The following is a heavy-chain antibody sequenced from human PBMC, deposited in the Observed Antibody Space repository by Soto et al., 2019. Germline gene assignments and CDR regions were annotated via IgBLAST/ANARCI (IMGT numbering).Heavy chain of an antibody. CDR2: ISYDGSNK. D-gene: IGHD3-3*01. CDR3: AGVFRPYYFDY. CDR1: GFTFSSYA. V-gene: IGHV3-30-3*01. J-gene: IGHJ4*02. Sequence: QVQLVESGGGVVQPGRSLRLSCAASGFTFSSYAMHWVRQAPGKGLEWVAVISYDGSNKYYADSVKGRFTISRDNSKNTLYLQMNNLRAEDTAVYYCAGVFRPYYFDYWGQGTLVTVSS.